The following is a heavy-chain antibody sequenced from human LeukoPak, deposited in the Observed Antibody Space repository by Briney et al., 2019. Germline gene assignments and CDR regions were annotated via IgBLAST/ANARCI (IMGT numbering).Heavy chain of an antibody. V-gene: IGHV1-46*01. D-gene: IGHD3-10*01. CDR3: AREYGSGSYRGFDY. J-gene: IGHJ4*02. Sequence: ASVKVSCKASGGTFSSYAISWVRQAPGQGLEWMGIINPSGGSTSYAQKFQGRVTMTRDTSTSTVYMELSSLRSEDTAVYYCAREYGSGSYRGFDYWGQGTLVTVSS. CDR2: INPSGGST. CDR1: GGTFSSYA.